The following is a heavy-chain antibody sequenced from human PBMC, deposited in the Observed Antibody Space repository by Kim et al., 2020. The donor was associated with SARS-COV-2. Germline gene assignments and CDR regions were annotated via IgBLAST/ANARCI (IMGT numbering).Heavy chain of an antibody. CDR2: IWYDGSNK. CDR1: GFTFSSYG. J-gene: IGHJ4*02. CDR3: AKGGPTAMVTAFDY. V-gene: IGHV3-33*06. Sequence: GGSLRLSCAASGFTFSSYGMHWVRQAPGKGLEWVAVIWYDGSNKYYADSVKGRFTISRDNSKNTLYLQMNSLRAEDTAVYYCAKGGPTAMVTAFDYWGQGTLVTVSS. D-gene: IGHD5-18*01.